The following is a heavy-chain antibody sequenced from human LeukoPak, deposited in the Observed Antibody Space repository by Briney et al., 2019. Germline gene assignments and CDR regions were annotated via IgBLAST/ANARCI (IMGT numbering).Heavy chain of an antibody. J-gene: IGHJ5*02. D-gene: IGHD6-19*01. CDR3: ARGYYSSGWGFDP. CDR1: GYTFTGYY. CDR2: INPNSGGT. V-gene: IGHV1-2*02. Sequence: GASVKVSCKASGYTFTGYYMHWVRQAPGQGLEWMGWINPNSGGTNYAQKFQGRATMTRDTSISTAYMELSRLRSDDTAVYYCARGYYSSGWGFDPWGQGTLVTVSS.